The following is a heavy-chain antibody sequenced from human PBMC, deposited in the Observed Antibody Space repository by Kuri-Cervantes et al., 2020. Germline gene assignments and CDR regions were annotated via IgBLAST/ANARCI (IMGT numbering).Heavy chain of an antibody. CDR3: ARVKLGMGLTFDY. J-gene: IGHJ4*02. V-gene: IGHV4-61*01. D-gene: IGHD6-13*01. CDR2: IYYSGST. Sequence: SETLSLTCTVSGGSVSSGSYYWSWIRQPPGKGLEWIGYIYYSGSTNYNPSLKSRVTISVDTSKNQFSLKLSSVTAADTAVYYCARVKLGMGLTFDYWGQGTLVTVSS. CDR1: GGSVSSGSYY.